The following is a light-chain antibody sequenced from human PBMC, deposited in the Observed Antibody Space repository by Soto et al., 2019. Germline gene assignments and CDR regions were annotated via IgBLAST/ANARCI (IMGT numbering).Light chain of an antibody. Sequence: DIQMTQSPSPLSASVGDRVTITCRASQSISSWLAWYQQKPGKAPKLLIYKASSLESGVPSRFSGSGSGTEFTLTISSLQPADFATYYCQQYSTYTPRTFGQGTKVDI. CDR1: QSISSW. J-gene: IGKJ1*01. CDR2: KAS. V-gene: IGKV1-5*03. CDR3: QQYSTYTPRT.